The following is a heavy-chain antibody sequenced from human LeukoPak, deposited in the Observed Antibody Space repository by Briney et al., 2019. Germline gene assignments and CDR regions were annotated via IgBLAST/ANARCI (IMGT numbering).Heavy chain of an antibody. Sequence: SETLSLTCAVYGGSFSGYYWSWIRQPPGKGLEWIGEINHSGSTNHNPSLKSRVTISEDTSKNQFSLKLSSVTAADTAVYYCARGYYDSSGYSNWFDPWGQGTLVTVSS. CDR3: ARGYYDSSGYSNWFDP. V-gene: IGHV4-34*01. J-gene: IGHJ5*02. D-gene: IGHD3-22*01. CDR2: INHSGST. CDR1: GGSFSGYY.